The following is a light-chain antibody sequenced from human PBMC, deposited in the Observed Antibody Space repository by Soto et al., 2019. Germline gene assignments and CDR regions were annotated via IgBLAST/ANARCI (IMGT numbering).Light chain of an antibody. CDR2: GAS. J-gene: IGKJ5*01. CDR1: QSVSSTY. Sequence: EIVLSQSPCTLSLTPGESATLSCRASQSVSSTYLAWYRQKPGQAPRLLIYGASSRATGIPDRISGSGSGTDFTLIISRPEPEDFAVYFCQQYGSSPITFGQGTRLEI. V-gene: IGKV3-20*01. CDR3: QQYGSSPIT.